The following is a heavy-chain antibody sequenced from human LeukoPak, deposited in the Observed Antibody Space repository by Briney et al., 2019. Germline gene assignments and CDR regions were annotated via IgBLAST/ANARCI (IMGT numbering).Heavy chain of an antibody. D-gene: IGHD5-24*01. CDR1: GFTFDDYA. CDR2: ISWNSGSI. CDR3: AKDKGAVATIGWFDP. J-gene: IGHJ5*02. Sequence: GGSLRLSCAASGFTFDDYAMHWVRQAPGKGLEWVSGISWNSGSIGYADSVKSRFTISRDNAKNSLYLQMNSLRAEDTALYYCAKDKGAVATIGWFDPWGQGTLVTVSS. V-gene: IGHV3-9*01.